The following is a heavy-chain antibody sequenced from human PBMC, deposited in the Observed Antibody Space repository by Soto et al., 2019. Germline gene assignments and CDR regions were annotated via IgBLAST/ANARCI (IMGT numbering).Heavy chain of an antibody. D-gene: IGHD2-8*01. V-gene: IGHV4-31*03. CDR2: IYYSGST. CDR1: VGSISRGGYY. J-gene: IGHJ1*01. CDR3: ARGMVYAMGYFQH. Sequence: QVQLQESGPGLVKPSQTLSLTCTFSVGSISRGGYYWSWIRQHPGKALEWIGSIYYSGSTYYNPSLKRRVTISVDTSKNQFSLQLSSVTAADTAVYYCARGMVYAMGYFQHCGQGTLVTVSS.